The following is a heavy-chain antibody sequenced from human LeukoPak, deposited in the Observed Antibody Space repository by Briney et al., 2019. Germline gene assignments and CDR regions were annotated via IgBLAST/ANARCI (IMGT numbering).Heavy chain of an antibody. J-gene: IGHJ4*02. CDR3: ARAPVYGSGFDY. CDR1: GGFISNYY. CDR2: IYYSGST. D-gene: IGHD5/OR15-5a*01. Sequence: SETLSLTCSVSGGFISNYYWSWIRQPPGKGLEWIGYIYYSGSTNYSPSLKSRVTISVDTSKNQFSLKLSSVTAADTAVYYCARAPVYGSGFDYWGQGTLVTVSS. V-gene: IGHV4-59*01.